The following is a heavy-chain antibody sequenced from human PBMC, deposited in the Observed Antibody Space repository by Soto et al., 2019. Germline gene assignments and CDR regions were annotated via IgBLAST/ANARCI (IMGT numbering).Heavy chain of an antibody. D-gene: IGHD1-26*01. V-gene: IGHV1-2*02. CDR1: GYTFTGYY. Sequence: QVQLVQSGAEVKKPGASVKVSCKASGYTFTGYYMHWVRQAPGQGPEWMGWINPNSGGTTYAQKFQGRVTVTRDTSISTAYMELSSLRSDDTAVYYCARGGSSPLDYWGQGTLVTVSS. CDR3: ARGGSSPLDY. CDR2: INPNSGGT. J-gene: IGHJ4*02.